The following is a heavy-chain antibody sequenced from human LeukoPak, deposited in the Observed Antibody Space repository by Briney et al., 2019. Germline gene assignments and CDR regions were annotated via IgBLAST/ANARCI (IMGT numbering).Heavy chain of an antibody. D-gene: IGHD3-3*01. Sequence: PSETLSLTCTVSGGSISSYYWSWIRQPAGKGLEWIGRIYTSGSTNYNPSLKSRVTMSVDTSKNQFSLKLRSVTAADTAVYYCARDRVYDFWSGYYTAGAFDIWGQGTMVTVSS. CDR1: GGSISSYY. CDR3: ARDRVYDFWSGYYTAGAFDI. J-gene: IGHJ3*02. CDR2: IYTSGST. V-gene: IGHV4-4*07.